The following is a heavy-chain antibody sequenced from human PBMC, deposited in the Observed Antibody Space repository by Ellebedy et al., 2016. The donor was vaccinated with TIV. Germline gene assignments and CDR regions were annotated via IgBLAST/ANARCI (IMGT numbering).Heavy chain of an antibody. CDR2: IGPSSNYA. CDR1: GFTFSSYA. Sequence: GESLKISCAASGFTFSSYAMAWVRQAPGKGVEWVSAIGPSSNYAFYIDSVKGRFTISRDNAKNSLYLQMNSLRAEDTAVYYCASLFTIPYGMDVWGQGTTVTVSS. D-gene: IGHD3-10*01. CDR3: ASLFTIPYGMDV. V-gene: IGHV3-21*01. J-gene: IGHJ6*02.